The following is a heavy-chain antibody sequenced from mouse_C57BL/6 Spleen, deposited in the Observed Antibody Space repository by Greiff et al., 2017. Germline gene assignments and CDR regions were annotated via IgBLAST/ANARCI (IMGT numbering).Heavy chain of an antibody. CDR3: ARNWVLYAMDY. CDR2: IYPGSGNT. J-gene: IGHJ4*01. D-gene: IGHD4-1*01. V-gene: IGHV1-76*01. Sequence: VQLQQSGAELGRPGASVKLSCKASGYTFTDYYINWVKERPGQGLEGIARIYPGSGNTYYNEKFKGKATLTAEKSSSTAYMQLSSLTSEDSAVYFCARNWVLYAMDYWGQGTSVTVSS. CDR1: GYTFTDYY.